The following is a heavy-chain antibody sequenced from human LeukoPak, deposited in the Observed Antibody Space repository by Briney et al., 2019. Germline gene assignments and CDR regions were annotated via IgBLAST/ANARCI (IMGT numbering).Heavy chain of an antibody. CDR3: ARDHNYDSSGYYYYGMDV. V-gene: IGHV3-53*01. J-gene: IGHJ6*02. D-gene: IGHD3-22*01. Sequence: GRSLRLSCAASGFTVSSNYMSWVRQAPGKGLEWVSVIYSGGSTYYADSVKGRFTISRDNSKNTLYLQMNSLRAEDTAVYYCARDHNYDSSGYYYYGMDVWGRGTTVTVSS. CDR1: GFTVSSNY. CDR2: IYSGGST.